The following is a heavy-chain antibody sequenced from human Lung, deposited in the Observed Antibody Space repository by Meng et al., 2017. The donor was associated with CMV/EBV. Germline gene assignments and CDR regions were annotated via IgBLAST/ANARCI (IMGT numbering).Heavy chain of an antibody. CDR3: ARDLYDFWSGWSY. V-gene: IGHV3-21*01. Sequence: GGSLRLXCAASGFTFSSYSMNWVRQAPGKGLEWVSSISSSSSYIYYADSVKGRFTISRDNAKNSLYLQMNSLRAEDTAVYYCARDLYDFWSGWSYWGQGNXVNGAS. D-gene: IGHD3-3*01. CDR2: ISSSSSYI. CDR1: GFTFSSYS. J-gene: IGHJ4*02.